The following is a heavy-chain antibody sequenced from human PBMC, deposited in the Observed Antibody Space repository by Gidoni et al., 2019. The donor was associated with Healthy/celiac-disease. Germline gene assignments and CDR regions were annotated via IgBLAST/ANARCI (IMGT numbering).Heavy chain of an antibody. J-gene: IGHJ4*02. V-gene: IGHV3-53*01. CDR2: SYSGGST. CDR1: GFPVSSNY. D-gene: IGHD5-12*01. CDR3: ARGGGYIPYYFDY. Sequence: EVQLVESGGGLIQPGGSLRLSCAASGFPVSSNYMSWVRQAPGKGLEWVSVSYSGGSTYYADSVKGRFTISRDNSKNTLYLQMNSLRAEDTAVYYCARGGGYIPYYFDYWGQGTLVTVSS.